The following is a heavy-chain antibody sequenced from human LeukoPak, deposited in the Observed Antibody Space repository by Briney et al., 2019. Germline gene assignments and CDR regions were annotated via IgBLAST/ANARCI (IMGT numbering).Heavy chain of an antibody. CDR2: INPNSGGT. CDR1: GYTFTGYY. CDR3: AQTLHDYGDYFPH. D-gene: IGHD4-17*01. J-gene: IGHJ1*01. V-gene: IGHV1-2*02. Sequence: GASVKVSCKASGYTFTGYYMHWVRQAPGQGLEWMGWINPNSGGTNYAQKFQGRVTMTRDTSISTAYMELSRLRSDDTAVYYCAQTLHDYGDYFPHWGQGTLVTVSS.